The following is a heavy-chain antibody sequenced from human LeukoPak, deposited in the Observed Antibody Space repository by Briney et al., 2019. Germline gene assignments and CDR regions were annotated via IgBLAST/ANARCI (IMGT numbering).Heavy chain of an antibody. V-gene: IGHV1-69*04. Sequence: SVKVSCKASGGTFSSYAISWVRQAPGQGLEWMGRIIPILGIANYAQKFQGRVTITADKSTSTAYMELSSLRSEDTAVYYCAGSTVDYGDYTKVRRNNWFDPWGQGTLVTVSS. J-gene: IGHJ5*02. CDR3: AGSTVDYGDYTKVRRNNWFDP. CDR2: IIPILGIA. D-gene: IGHD4-17*01. CDR1: GGTFSSYA.